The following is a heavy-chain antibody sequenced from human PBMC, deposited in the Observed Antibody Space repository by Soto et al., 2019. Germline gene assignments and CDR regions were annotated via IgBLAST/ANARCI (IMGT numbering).Heavy chain of an antibody. CDR2: ISYDGSNK. CDR1: GFTFSSYA. J-gene: IGHJ5*02. Sequence: GGSLRLSCAASGFTFSSYAMHWVRQAPGKGLEWVAVISYDGSNKYYADSVKGRFTISRDNSKNTLYLQMNSLRAEDTAVYYCARAAQRRNWFDPWGQGTLVTVSS. CDR3: ARAAQRRNWFDP. D-gene: IGHD6-25*01. V-gene: IGHV3-30-3*01.